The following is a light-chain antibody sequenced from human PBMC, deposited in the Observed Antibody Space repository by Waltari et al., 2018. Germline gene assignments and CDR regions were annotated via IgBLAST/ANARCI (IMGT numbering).Light chain of an antibody. CDR2: LGS. CDR3: MQSLQTPLFT. Sequence: DIVMTQSPLSLPVTPGEPASISCRSSQSLLHSNGYNYLDWYLQKPEQSPQLLIYLGSNRASGVPDRFSGSVSGTDFTLTISRVEAEDVGFYYCMQSLQTPLFTFGPGTKVDIK. CDR1: QSLLHSNGYNY. J-gene: IGKJ3*01. V-gene: IGKV2-28*01.